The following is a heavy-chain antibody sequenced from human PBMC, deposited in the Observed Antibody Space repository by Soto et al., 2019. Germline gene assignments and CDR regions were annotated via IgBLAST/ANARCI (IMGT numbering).Heavy chain of an antibody. CDR2: ISSSSSYT. V-gene: IGHV3-11*05. CDR3: AKDFRGYSSGWILSYLDY. D-gene: IGHD6-19*01. CDR1: GFTFSDYY. J-gene: IGHJ4*02. Sequence: PGGSLRLSCAASGFTFSDYYMSWIRQAPGKGLEWVSYISSSSSYTNYADSVKGRFTISRDNAKNSLYLQMNSLRAEDTAVYYCAKDFRGYSSGWILSYLDYWGQGTLVTVSS.